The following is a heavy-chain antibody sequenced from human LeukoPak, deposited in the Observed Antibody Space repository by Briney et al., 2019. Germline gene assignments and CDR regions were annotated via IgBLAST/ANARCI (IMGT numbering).Heavy chain of an antibody. CDR3: ARGSGDYVWGSYRYKGDYFDY. J-gene: IGHJ4*02. Sequence: YPSETLSLTCAVYGGSFSGYYWSWIRQPPGKGLEWIGEINHSGSTNYNPSLKSRVTISVDTSKNQFSLKLSSVTAVDTAVYYCARGSGDYVWGSYRYKGDYFDYWGQGTLVTVSS. CDR1: GGSFSGYY. V-gene: IGHV4-34*01. D-gene: IGHD3-16*02. CDR2: INHSGST.